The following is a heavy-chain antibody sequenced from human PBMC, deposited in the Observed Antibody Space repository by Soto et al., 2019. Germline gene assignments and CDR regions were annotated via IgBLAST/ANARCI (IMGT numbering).Heavy chain of an antibody. J-gene: IGHJ5*02. CDR2: ISTYNGNT. CDR3: ARDEYNNGRNWLNP. V-gene: IGHV1-18*01. D-gene: IGHD2-8*01. Sequence: QVELVQSGPEVKKPGASVKVSCKASGYSFSNSGFSWMRQAPGQGLEWMGWISTYNGNTNYAQKFQGRLSMTRDTSTTTAFMELTTLRSDDTAVYYCARDEYNNGRNWLNPWCQGTLVTVTS. CDR1: GYSFSNSG.